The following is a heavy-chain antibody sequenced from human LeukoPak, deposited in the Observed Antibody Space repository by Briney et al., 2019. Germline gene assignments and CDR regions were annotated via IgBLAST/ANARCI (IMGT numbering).Heavy chain of an antibody. J-gene: IGHJ4*02. Sequence: ASVKVSCKASGYTFTGYYMHWVRQAPGQGLEWMGWINPNSGGTNFAQKFQGRVTMTRDTSISTAYMELSRLRSGDTAVYYCARDYGGNSWTFSYWGQGTLVTVSS. V-gene: IGHV1-2*02. CDR3: ARDYGGNSWTFSY. D-gene: IGHD4-23*01. CDR1: GYTFTGYY. CDR2: INPNSGGT.